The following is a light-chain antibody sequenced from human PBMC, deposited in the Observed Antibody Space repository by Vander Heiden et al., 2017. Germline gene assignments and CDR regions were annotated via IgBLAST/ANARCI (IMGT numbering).Light chain of an antibody. Sequence: DIVMTQSPLSLPVTPAEPASISCRSSQSLLHSNGYNYLDWYLQKPGQSPQLLIYLGSNRASGVPDRFSGSGSGTDFTLKISRVEAEDVGVYYCTQELQTPWTFGQGTKVXIK. V-gene: IGKV2-28*01. CDR1: QSLLHSNGYNY. J-gene: IGKJ1*01. CDR3: TQELQTPWT. CDR2: LGS.